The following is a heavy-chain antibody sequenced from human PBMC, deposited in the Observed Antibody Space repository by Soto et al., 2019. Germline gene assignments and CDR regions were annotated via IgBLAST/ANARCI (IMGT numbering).Heavy chain of an antibody. CDR3: ARLNGSCVSTNCNGYYGMDV. V-gene: IGHV4-39*01. D-gene: IGHD2-2*01. J-gene: IGHJ6*02. Sequence: SETLSLPCTVSGGSVSSISYSWVSISQSPGEGLEWIGTIYSSENTYYNPSLLSRVTIPVDTSKNEFSLRLSSVTAADTAVYYCARLNGSCVSTNCNGYYGMDVWGQGPTVSVSS. CDR2: IYSSENT. CDR1: GGSVSSISYS.